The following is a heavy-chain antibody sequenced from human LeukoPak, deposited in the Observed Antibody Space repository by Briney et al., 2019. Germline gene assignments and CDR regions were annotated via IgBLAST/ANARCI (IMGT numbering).Heavy chain of an antibody. CDR2: INPSDSDT. J-gene: IGHJ6*02. Sequence: GESLKISCKGSGYRFTDYWIGWVRQMPGKGLEWMGIINPSDSDTRYSPSFQGQVTILADKSINTVRLQWSSLKASDTAMYYCARGAAGTTPDYYYFGLDVWGQGTTVRVSS. CDR3: ARGAAGTTPDYYYFGLDV. V-gene: IGHV5-51*01. CDR1: GYRFTDYW. D-gene: IGHD1-7*01.